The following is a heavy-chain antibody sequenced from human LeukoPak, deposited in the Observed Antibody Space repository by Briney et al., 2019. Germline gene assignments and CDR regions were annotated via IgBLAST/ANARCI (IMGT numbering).Heavy chain of an antibody. CDR1: GFTFSDYY. CDR2: ISSSGNTI. D-gene: IGHD1-26*01. CDR3: ASEGATRGGLLY. V-gene: IGHV3-11*04. Sequence: PGGSLRLSCVASGFTFSDYYMSWIRQAPGKGLEWVSYISSSGNTIYYADSVRGRFTISRDNSKNTLYLQMNSLRAEDTAVYYCASEGATRGGLLYWGQGTLVTVSS. J-gene: IGHJ4*02.